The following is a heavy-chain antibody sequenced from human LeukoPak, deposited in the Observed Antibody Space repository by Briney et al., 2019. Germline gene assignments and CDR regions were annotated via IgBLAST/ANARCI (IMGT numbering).Heavy chain of an antibody. J-gene: IGHJ4*02. CDR2: IFYSGST. Sequence: SETLSLTCTVSGGSVSSGSYYWSWVRQPPGRGREWIGYIFYSGSTNYNPSLKSRVTISVDTSKNQFSLKLSSVTAADTAVYYCAGGQRQYGYGYYLDYWGQGTLVTVSS. CDR3: AGGQRQYGYGYYLDY. V-gene: IGHV4-61*01. D-gene: IGHD5-18*01. CDR1: GGSVSSGSYY.